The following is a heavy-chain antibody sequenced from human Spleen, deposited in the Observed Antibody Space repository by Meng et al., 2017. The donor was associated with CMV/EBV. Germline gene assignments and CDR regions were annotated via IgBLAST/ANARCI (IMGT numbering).Heavy chain of an antibody. CDR1: TFSRYA. J-gene: IGHJ4*02. CDR2: ISFDSTNI. V-gene: IGHV3-30*04. CDR3: VRDAVIERGTRSGIGYFDY. Sequence: TFSRYAMHWVRQAPGKGLDWVALISFDSTNIRYAESVEGRFTISRDHSKNTLYLEMNSLRVEDTALYYCVRDAVIERGTRSGIGYFDYWGQGTLVTVSS. D-gene: IGHD3-10*01.